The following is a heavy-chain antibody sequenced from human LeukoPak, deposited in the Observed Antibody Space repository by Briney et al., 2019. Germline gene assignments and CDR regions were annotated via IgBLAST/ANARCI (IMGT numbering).Heavy chain of an antibody. CDR3: ARDRIPITIFGVALYGMDV. D-gene: IGHD3-3*01. CDR1: GFTFSSYA. CDR2: ISSSSSYI. V-gene: IGHV3-21*01. J-gene: IGHJ6*02. Sequence: AGGSLRLSCAASGFTFSSYAMSWVRQAPGKGLEWVSSISSSSSYIYYADSAKGRFTISRDNAKNSLYLQMNSLRAEDTAVYYCARDRIPITIFGVALYGMDVWGQGTTVTVSS.